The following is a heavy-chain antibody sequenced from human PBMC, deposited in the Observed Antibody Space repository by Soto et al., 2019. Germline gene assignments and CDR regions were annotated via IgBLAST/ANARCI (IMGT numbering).Heavy chain of an antibody. D-gene: IGHD1-1*01. Sequence: SETLSLTCTVSGASIRAHEYYWSWIRQPPGRGLEWIGYIYNSGNTDYNPPLKSRVTISIDTSKNQFSLRVNSVTAADTAVYYCATSTRTLGRLFDPWGQGALVTV. CDR2: IYNSGNT. CDR3: ATSTRTLGRLFDP. CDR1: GASIRAHEYY. V-gene: IGHV4-30-4*01. J-gene: IGHJ5*02.